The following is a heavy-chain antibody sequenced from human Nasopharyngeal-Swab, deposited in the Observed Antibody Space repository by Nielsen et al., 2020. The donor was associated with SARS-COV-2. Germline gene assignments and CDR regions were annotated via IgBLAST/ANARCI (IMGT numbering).Heavy chain of an antibody. CDR1: GGSISSGDYY. Sequence: SETLSLTCTVSGGSISSGDYYWSWIRQPPGKGLEWIGCIYYSGSTYYNPSLKSRVTISVDTSKNQFSLKLSSVTAADTAVYYCARVLRYNWNYYLDYWGQGTLVTVSS. D-gene: IGHD1-7*01. CDR2: IYYSGST. J-gene: IGHJ4*02. CDR3: ARVLRYNWNYYLDY. V-gene: IGHV4-30-4*01.